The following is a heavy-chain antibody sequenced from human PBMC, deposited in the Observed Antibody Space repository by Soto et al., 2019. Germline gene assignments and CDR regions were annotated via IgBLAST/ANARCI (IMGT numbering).Heavy chain of an antibody. V-gene: IGHV1-69*06. CDR2: IIPIFGTA. Sequence: SVKVSCKASGGTFSSYAISWVRQAPGQGLEWMGGIIPIFGTANYAQKFQGRVTITADKSTSTAYMELSSLRSEDTAVYYCARRVRYCSSTSCQNYGMDVWGQGTTVTVS. D-gene: IGHD2-2*01. J-gene: IGHJ6*02. CDR1: GGTFSSYA. CDR3: ARRVRYCSSTSCQNYGMDV.